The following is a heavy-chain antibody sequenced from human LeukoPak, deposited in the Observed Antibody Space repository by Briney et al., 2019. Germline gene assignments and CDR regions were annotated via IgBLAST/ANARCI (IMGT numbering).Heavy chain of an antibody. D-gene: IGHD2-2*01. Sequence: GASVKVSCKASGGTFSSYAISWVRQAPGQGLEWMGRIIPILGIANYAQKFQGRVTITADKSTSTAYMELSSLRSEDTAVYCCARVGGDCSSTSCPFDPWGQGTLVTVSS. CDR1: GGTFSSYA. CDR2: IIPILGIA. CDR3: ARVGGDCSSTSCPFDP. J-gene: IGHJ5*02. V-gene: IGHV1-69*04.